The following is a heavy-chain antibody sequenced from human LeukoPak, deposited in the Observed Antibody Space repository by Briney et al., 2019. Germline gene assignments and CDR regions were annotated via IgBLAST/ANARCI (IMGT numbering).Heavy chain of an antibody. CDR2: IYHNGNT. D-gene: IGHD3-22*01. J-gene: IGHJ4*02. CDR3: ASYKTYYDSSGNPFDY. V-gene: IGHV4-38-2*02. CDR1: GYSISSAYS. Sequence: PSETLSLTCTVFGYSISSAYSWGWIRQPPGKGLEWIGSIYHNGNTHYNSSLKSRVTISVDTSENQFSLKLSSVTAADTAVYYCASYKTYYDSSGNPFDYWGQGTLATVSS.